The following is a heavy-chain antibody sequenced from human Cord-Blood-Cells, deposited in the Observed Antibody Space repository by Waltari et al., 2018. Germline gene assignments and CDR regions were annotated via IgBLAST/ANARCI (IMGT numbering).Heavy chain of an antibody. J-gene: IGHJ4*02. CDR3: ARDSSNYFDY. V-gene: IGHV3-30-3*01. D-gene: IGHD4-4*01. CDR1: GFTFSSYA. CDR2: ISYDGSNK. Sequence: QVQLVESGGGVVQPGRSLRLSCAASGFTFSSYAMHWVRQAPGKGLEWVSVISYDGSNKYYADSEKGRFTISRDNSKNTLYLQMNSLRAEDTAVYYCARDSSNYFDYWGQGTLVTVSS.